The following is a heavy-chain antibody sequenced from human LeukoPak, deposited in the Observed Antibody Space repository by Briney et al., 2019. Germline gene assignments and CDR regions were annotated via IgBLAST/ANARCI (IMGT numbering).Heavy chain of an antibody. V-gene: IGHV3-7*03. CDR1: RFTFSSYW. J-gene: IGHJ5*01. D-gene: IGHD1-26*01. CDR3: ARVSGNYYRWFDS. Sequence: GGSLRPSCAASRFTFSSYWMSWVRQAPGKGLEWVANIKQDGSEKYYVDSVKGRFTISRDNAKNSLYLQMNSLRAEDTAVYYCARVSGNYYRWFDSWGQGTLVTVSS. CDR2: IKQDGSEK.